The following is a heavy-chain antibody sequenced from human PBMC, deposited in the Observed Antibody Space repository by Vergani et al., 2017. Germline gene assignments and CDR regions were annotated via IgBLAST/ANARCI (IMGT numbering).Heavy chain of an antibody. V-gene: IGHV4-59*01. CDR1: GGSISSYY. CDR3: AGESGNWPDS. J-gene: IGHJ5*01. Sequence: QVQLQESGPGLVKPSETLSLTCTVSGGSISSYYWSWIRQPPGKGLEWIGYIYYSGSTNYNPALKSRGTISVDTSKNQFSLKLSSVTAADTAVYYCAGESGNWPDSWGQGTLVTVSS. CDR2: IYYSGST. D-gene: IGHD3-10*01.